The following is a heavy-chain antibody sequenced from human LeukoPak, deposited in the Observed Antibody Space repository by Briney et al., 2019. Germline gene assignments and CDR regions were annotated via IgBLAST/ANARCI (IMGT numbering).Heavy chain of an antibody. Sequence: ASVKVSCKASGYTFTGYYMHWVRQAPGQGLEWMGWINPNSGGTNYAQKFQGRVTMTRDTSISTAYMELSRLRSDDTAVYYCARGLWFGESQEDYWGQGTLVTVSS. CDR2: INPNSGGT. V-gene: IGHV1-2*02. CDR1: GYTFTGYY. D-gene: IGHD3-10*01. J-gene: IGHJ4*02. CDR3: ARGLWFGESQEDY.